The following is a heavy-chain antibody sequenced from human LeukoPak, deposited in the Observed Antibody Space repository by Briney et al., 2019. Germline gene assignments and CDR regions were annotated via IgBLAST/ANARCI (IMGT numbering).Heavy chain of an antibody. D-gene: IGHD6-13*01. V-gene: IGHV4-34*01. CDR2: INHSGST. Sequence: SETLSLTCAVYGGSFSGYYWSWIRQPPGKRLEWIGEINHSGSTNYNPSLKSRVTISVDTSKNQFSLKLSSVTAADTAVYYCARGSGYSTYYFDYWGQGTLVTVSS. CDR3: ARGSGYSTYYFDY. CDR1: GGSFSGYY. J-gene: IGHJ4*02.